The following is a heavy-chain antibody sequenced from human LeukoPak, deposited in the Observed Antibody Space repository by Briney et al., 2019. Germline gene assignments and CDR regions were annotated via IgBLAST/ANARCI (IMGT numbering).Heavy chain of an antibody. CDR1: GFTFSSYW. Sequence: GGSLRLSCAASGFTFSSYWMSWVRQAPGKGLEWVANIKQDGSEKYYVDSVKGRFTISRDNAKNPLYLQMNSLRAEDTAVYYCARDFWVAAAGLGWLDPWGQGTLVTVSS. D-gene: IGHD6-13*01. J-gene: IGHJ5*02. CDR2: IKQDGSEK. V-gene: IGHV3-7*01. CDR3: ARDFWVAAAGLGWLDP.